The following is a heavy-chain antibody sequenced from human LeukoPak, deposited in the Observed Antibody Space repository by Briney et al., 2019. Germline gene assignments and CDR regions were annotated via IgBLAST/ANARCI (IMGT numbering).Heavy chain of an antibody. CDR3: VRQKKSHGNFDY. V-gene: IGHV3-23*01. CDR1: GFTFSSYA. Sequence: HTGGSLRLSCAASGFTFSSYAMSWVRQAPGKGLEWVSAISGSGGSTYFADSVKGRFTISRDNSKNTLYLQMNSLRVEDTAVYYCVRQKKSHGNFDYWGQGTLVTVSS. J-gene: IGHJ4*02. CDR2: ISGSGGST. D-gene: IGHD1-26*01.